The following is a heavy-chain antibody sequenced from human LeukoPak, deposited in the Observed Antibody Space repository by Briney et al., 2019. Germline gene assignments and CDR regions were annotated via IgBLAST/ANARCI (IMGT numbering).Heavy chain of an antibody. CDR3: AKILRAVAGNGYYYGMDV. V-gene: IGHV3-30*18. Sequence: GGSLRLSCAASGFTFSSYGMHWVRQAPGKGLEWVAVISYDGSNKYYADSVKGRFTTSRDNSKNTLYLQMNSLRAEDTAVYYCAKILRAVAGNGYYYGMDVWGQGTTVTVSS. CDR2: ISYDGSNK. D-gene: IGHD6-19*01. J-gene: IGHJ6*02. CDR1: GFTFSSYG.